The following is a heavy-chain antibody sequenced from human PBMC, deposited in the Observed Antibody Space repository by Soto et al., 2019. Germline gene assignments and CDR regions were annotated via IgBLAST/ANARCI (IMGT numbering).Heavy chain of an antibody. CDR1: GFSFSSSG. J-gene: IGHJ4*02. CDR3: AKDLTGPYDY. D-gene: IGHD3-9*01. CDR2: IFYDGSKI. Sequence: PGGSLRLSCAASGFSFSSSGMHWVRQAPGKGLEWVSDIFYDGSKIHYADSVKGRFTISRDNSKNTVHLQMNSLRPEDTAVYYCAKDLTGPYDYWGQGTLVTVS. V-gene: IGHV3-30*18.